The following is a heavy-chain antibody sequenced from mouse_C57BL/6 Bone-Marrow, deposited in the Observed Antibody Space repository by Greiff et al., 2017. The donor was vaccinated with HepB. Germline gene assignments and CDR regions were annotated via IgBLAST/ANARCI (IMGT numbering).Heavy chain of an antibody. Sequence: QVQLQQSGAELASPGASVTLSCKATGYKFTDHIMNWVNKRPGQGLEWIGRIYPVSGETNYNQNFMGKATFSVDRSASTVYMVLNSLTSEDPAVYYCGRTRKGCGYYAMDYWGQGASVTVSS. J-gene: IGHJ4*01. CDR1: GYKFTDHI. CDR3: GRTRKGCGYYAMDY. V-gene: IGHV1-11*01. D-gene: IGHD3-2*02. CDR2: IYPVSGET.